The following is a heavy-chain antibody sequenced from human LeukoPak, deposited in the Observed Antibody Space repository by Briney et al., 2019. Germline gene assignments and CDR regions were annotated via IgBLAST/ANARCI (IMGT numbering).Heavy chain of an antibody. V-gene: IGHV4-38-2*02. CDR3: ARGPRKVSSYCTNGVCYTSYFDY. Sequence: SETLSLTCTVSGYSISSGYYWGWIRQPPGKGLEWIGSIYHSGSTYYNPSLKSRVTISVDTSKSQFSLKLSSVTAADTAVYYCARGPRKVSSYCTNGVCYTSYFDYWGQGTLVTVSS. D-gene: IGHD2-8*01. CDR1: GYSISSGYY. J-gene: IGHJ4*02. CDR2: IYHSGST.